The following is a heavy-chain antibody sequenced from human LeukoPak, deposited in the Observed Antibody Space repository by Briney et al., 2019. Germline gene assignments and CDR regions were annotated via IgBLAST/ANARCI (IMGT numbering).Heavy chain of an antibody. CDR3: ARSDGYCSGGSCSNFDY. CDR1: GYTFTGYY. CDR2: INPNSGGT. V-gene: IGHV1-2*02. J-gene: IGHJ4*02. Sequence: ASVKVSCKASGYTFTGYYMHWVRQAPGQGLEWMGWINPNSGGTNYAQKFQGRVTMTRDTSISTAYMELSRLRPDDTAVYYCARSDGYCSGGSCSNFDYWGQGTLVTVSS. D-gene: IGHD2-15*01.